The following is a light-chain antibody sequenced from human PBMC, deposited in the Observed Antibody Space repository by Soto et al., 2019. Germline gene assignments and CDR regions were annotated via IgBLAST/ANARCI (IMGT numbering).Light chain of an antibody. CDR3: QQYGTSPXT. Sequence: EIVLTQSPCTLSLSPGERATLSCRASESVDNNYLGWYQQKPGQAPRLLIYGASSRAAGIPDRFSGSGSGTDFSLTISRLEPEDFAVYYCQQYGTSPXTFGQGTKVDIK. V-gene: IGKV3-20*01. CDR1: ESVDNNY. J-gene: IGKJ1*01. CDR2: GAS.